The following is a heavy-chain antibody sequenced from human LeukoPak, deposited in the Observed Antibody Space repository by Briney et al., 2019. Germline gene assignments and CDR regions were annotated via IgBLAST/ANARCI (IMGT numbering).Heavy chain of an antibody. CDR1: GASISSYY. D-gene: IGHD6-13*01. CDR2: IYYSGST. Sequence: SETLSLTCTVSGASISSYYWSWIRQPPGKGLEWIGYIYYSGSTKYNPSLKSRVTISVDTPKSQFSLKVSSVTAEDTAVYYCASGPYPAAGTDHQFDYWGQGTLVTVSS. J-gene: IGHJ4*02. CDR3: ASGPYPAAGTDHQFDY. V-gene: IGHV4-59*01.